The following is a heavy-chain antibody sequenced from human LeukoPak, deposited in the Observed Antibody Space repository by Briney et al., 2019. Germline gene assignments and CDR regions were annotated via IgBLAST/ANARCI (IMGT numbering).Heavy chain of an antibody. CDR2: IYSGGST. J-gene: IGHJ3*02. Sequence: PGGSLRLSCAASGFTFSSNYMSWVRQAPGKGLERVSVIYSGGSTYYADSVKGRFTISRDNSKNTLYLQMNSLRAEDTAVYYCARESYDSSGYYYSRAFDIWGQGTMVTVSS. CDR3: ARESYDSSGYYYSRAFDI. CDR1: GFTFSSNY. D-gene: IGHD3-22*01. V-gene: IGHV3-66*01.